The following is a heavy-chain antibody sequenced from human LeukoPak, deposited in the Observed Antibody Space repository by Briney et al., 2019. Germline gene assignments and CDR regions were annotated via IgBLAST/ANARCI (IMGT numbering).Heavy chain of an antibody. V-gene: IGHV3-23*01. CDR2: IYDDNT. CDR1: GFTVSAYA. CDR3: AARKVRGVWFYLDY. Sequence: GVSLRLSCAASGFTVSAYAMAWVRQAPGKGLEWVSTIYDDNTYYADSVKGRFAISTDNSKNTLYLQMNSLRVEDTAVYFCAARKVRGVWFYLDYWGQGTLVTVSS. D-gene: IGHD3-10*01. J-gene: IGHJ4*02.